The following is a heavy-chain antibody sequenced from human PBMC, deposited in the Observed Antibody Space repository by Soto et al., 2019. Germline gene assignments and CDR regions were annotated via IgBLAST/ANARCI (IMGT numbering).Heavy chain of an antibody. V-gene: IGHV4-59*01. J-gene: IGHJ3*02. CDR3: AGYGDYAAFDI. CDR2: IYYSGST. Sequence: SETLSLTCTVSGGSISSYYWSWIRQPPGKGLEWIGYIYYSGSTNYNPSLKSRVTISVDTSKNQFSLKLSSVTAADTAVYYCAGYGDYAAFDIWGQGTMVTVSS. CDR1: GGSISSYY. D-gene: IGHD4-17*01.